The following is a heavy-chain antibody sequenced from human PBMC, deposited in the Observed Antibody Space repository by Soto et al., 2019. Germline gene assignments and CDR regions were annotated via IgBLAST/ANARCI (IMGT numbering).Heavy chain of an antibody. D-gene: IGHD5-12*01. J-gene: IGHJ4*02. V-gene: IGHV1-3*01. CDR2: INAGNGNT. CDR1: GYTFTSYA. Sequence: ASVKVSCKASGYTFTSYAMHWVRQAPGQRLEWMGWINAGNGNTKYSQKFQGRVTITRDTSTSTAYMELSSLRSEDTAVYYCATYSGYDDESFDYWGQGTLVTVSS. CDR3: ATYSGYDDESFDY.